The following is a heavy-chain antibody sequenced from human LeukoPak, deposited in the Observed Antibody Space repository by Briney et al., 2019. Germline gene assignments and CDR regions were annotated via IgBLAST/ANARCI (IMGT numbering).Heavy chain of an antibody. CDR1: GFTFSDYW. CDR3: AKDGNWARFEN. D-gene: IGHD7-27*01. CDR2: INSDGSST. V-gene: IGHV3-74*01. J-gene: IGHJ4*02. Sequence: GESLRLSCAASGFTFSDYWMYWVRQVPGKGLVWVSRINSDGSSTTYADSVKGRFTISRDNAKNTLYLQMNSPRAEDTAAYYCAKDGNWARFENWGQGTLVTVSS.